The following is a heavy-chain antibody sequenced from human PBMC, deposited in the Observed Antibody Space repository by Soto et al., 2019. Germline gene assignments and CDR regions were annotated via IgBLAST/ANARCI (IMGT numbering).Heavy chain of an antibody. V-gene: IGHV4-59*08. CDR2: IYYSGST. CDR1: GGSISSNY. Sequence: QVQLQESGPGLVKPSETLSLTCTVSGGSISSNYCSWIRQPPGKGLEWIGYIYYSGSTNYNPSLKSRVTISVDTSKNQFSLKLSSVTAADTAVYYCARRYGGNLDYWGQGTLVTVSS. J-gene: IGHJ4*02. CDR3: ARRYGGNLDY. D-gene: IGHD1-26*01.